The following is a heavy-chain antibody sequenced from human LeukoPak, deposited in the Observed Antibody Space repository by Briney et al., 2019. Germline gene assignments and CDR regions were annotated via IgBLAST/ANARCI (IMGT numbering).Heavy chain of an antibody. D-gene: IGHD3-16*02. V-gene: IGHV1-18*01. CDR2: ISAYNGNT. J-gene: IGHJ3*02. CDR1: GYTFTSYG. Sequence: ASVKVSCKASGYTFTSYGISWVRQAPGQGLEWMGWISAYNGNTNYAQKLQGRVTMTTDTSTSTAYMELRSLRSDDTAVYYCARLPATITFGGVSVLYAFDIWGQGTMVTVSS. CDR3: ARLPATITFGGVSVLYAFDI.